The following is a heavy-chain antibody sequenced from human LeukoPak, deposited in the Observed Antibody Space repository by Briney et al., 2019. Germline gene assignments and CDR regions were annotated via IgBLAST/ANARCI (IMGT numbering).Heavy chain of an antibody. Sequence: ASVKVSCKASGYTFTSYDINWVRQATGQGLEWMGWMNPNSGNTGYAQKLQGRVTITRNTSISTAYMELSSLRSEDTAVYYCARNLGYCSSTSCYSLDPWGQGTLVTVSS. V-gene: IGHV1-8*03. CDR3: ARNLGYCSSTSCYSLDP. D-gene: IGHD2-2*01. J-gene: IGHJ5*02. CDR1: GYTFTSYD. CDR2: MNPNSGNT.